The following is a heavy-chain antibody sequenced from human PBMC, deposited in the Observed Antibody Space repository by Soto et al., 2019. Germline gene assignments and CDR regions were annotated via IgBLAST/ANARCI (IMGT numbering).Heavy chain of an antibody. Sequence: SETLSLTCAVYGGSFSGYYWNWIRQPPGKGLEWIGEINDSGSTNYNPSLRSRVTISVDTSKNQFSLKLSSVAAADTAVYYCARQRWSTSMEYKRGHWLDPWGQGTLVTVSS. CDR3: ARQRWSTSMEYKRGHWLDP. J-gene: IGHJ5*02. CDR2: INDSGST. CDR1: GGSFSGYY. V-gene: IGHV4-34*01. D-gene: IGHD3-3*01.